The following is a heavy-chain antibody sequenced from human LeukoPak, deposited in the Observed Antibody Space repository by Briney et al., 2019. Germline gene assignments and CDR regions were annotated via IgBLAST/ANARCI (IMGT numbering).Heavy chain of an antibody. CDR2: INEDGSEK. CDR1: GFTFSDYW. J-gene: IGHJ4*02. CDR3: ARERRGWSGY. V-gene: IGHV3-7*01. Sequence: GGSFRLSCLSSGFTFSDYWMSWVGQAQGRGLEWVANINEDGSEKYYVACVKGRFTISRDNAKNSLYLQMNRLRAEETAVYYCARERRGWSGYWGQGTRVSV. D-gene: IGHD6-19*01.